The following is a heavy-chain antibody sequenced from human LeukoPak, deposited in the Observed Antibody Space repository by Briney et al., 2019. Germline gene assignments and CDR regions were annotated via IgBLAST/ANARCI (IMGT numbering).Heavy chain of an antibody. CDR1: GYSISSGYY. D-gene: IGHD5-24*01. J-gene: IGHJ4*02. CDR2: IYHSGST. V-gene: IGHV4-38-2*02. CDR3: ARRLRWLQPYFDY. Sequence: KPSETLSLTCTVSGYSISSGYYWGWIRQPPGKGLEWIGSIYHSGSTYYNPSLKSRVTISVDTSKNQFSLKLSSVTAADTAVYYCARRLRWLQPYFDYWGQGTLVTVSS.